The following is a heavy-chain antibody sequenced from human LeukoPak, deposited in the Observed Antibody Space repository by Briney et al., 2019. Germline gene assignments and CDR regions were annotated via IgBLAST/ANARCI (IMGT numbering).Heavy chain of an antibody. Sequence: SQTLSLTCAISGDSISSNSAAWNWIRQSPSRGLEWLGRTYYRSKWYNDYAVSVKSRITINPDTSKNQFSLQLNSVTPEDTAVYYCARGAYDFWSGYTFPYMDVWGKGTTVTVSS. V-gene: IGHV6-1*01. J-gene: IGHJ6*03. CDR3: ARGAYDFWSGYTFPYMDV. D-gene: IGHD3-3*01. CDR1: GDSISSNSAA. CDR2: TYYRSKWYN.